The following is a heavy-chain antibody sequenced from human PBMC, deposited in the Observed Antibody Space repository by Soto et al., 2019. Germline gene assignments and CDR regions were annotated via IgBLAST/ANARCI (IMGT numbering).Heavy chain of an antibody. CDR3: ARDRVAGIWGDAFDI. CDR2: INPYNANT. J-gene: IGHJ3*02. D-gene: IGHD3-16*01. Sequence: ASVKVSCKTSGYTFTNHGINWVRQAPGQGLEWMGWINPYNANTNYAQKLQGRVTMTTDTSTTTAYMDLRSLTSDDTAVYYCARDRVAGIWGDAFDIRGQGTVVTVSS. V-gene: IGHV1-18*04. CDR1: GYTFTNHG.